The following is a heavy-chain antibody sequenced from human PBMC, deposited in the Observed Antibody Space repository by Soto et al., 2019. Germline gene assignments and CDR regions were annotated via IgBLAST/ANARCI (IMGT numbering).Heavy chain of an antibody. CDR2: INPADSDT. CDR1: GYIFSNYW. V-gene: IGHV5-51*01. CDR3: ARHHPSDY. Sequence: ESLKISCRASGYIFSNYWIAWVRQMPGKGLEWLGIINPADSDTRYSPSFQDQVIISADKSISTAYLQWSGLKASDTGMYYCARHHPSDYWGQGTSVTVSS. J-gene: IGHJ4*02.